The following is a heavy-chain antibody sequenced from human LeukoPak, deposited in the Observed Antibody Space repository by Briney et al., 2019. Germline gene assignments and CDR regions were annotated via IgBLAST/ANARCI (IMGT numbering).Heavy chain of an antibody. D-gene: IGHD5-18*01. CDR1: GDSVFSNSS. CDR2: TYYRSKWYN. Sequence: SQTLSLTCAISGDSVFSNSSWNWIRQSPSRGLEWLGRTYYRSKWYNDYVVSVKSRINIIPDTSKNQFSLQLSSVTPEDTAVYYCVRGGQGDGHSADEGFDIWGQGTTVTVS. J-gene: IGHJ3*02. CDR3: VRGGQGDGHSADEGFDI. V-gene: IGHV6-1*01.